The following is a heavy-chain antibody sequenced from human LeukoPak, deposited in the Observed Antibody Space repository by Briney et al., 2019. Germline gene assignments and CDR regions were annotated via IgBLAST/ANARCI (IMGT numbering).Heavy chain of an antibody. Sequence: PSETLSLTCTVSGGSISSSSYYWGWIRQPPGKGLEWIGSIYYSGSTYYNPSLKSRVTISVDTSKNQFSLKLSSVTAADTAVYYCARHPRYGYSSSWYSLWYFDYWGQGTLVTVSS. J-gene: IGHJ4*02. CDR3: ARHPRYGYSSSWYSLWYFDY. CDR1: GGSISSSSYY. V-gene: IGHV4-39*01. D-gene: IGHD6-13*01. CDR2: IYYSGST.